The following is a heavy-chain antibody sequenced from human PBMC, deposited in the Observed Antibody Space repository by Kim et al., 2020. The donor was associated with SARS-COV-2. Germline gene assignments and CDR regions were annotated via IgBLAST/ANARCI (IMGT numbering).Heavy chain of an antibody. J-gene: IGHJ6*02. CDR2: IKSKTDGGTT. Sequence: GGSLRLSCAASGFTFSNAWMSWVRQAPGKGLEWVGRIKSKTDGGTTDYAAPVKGRFTISRDDSKNTLYLQMNSLKTEDTAVYYCTTEGGNPNHQYYYYYYGMDVWGQGTTVTVSS. D-gene: IGHD2-15*01. CDR3: TTEGGNPNHQYYYYYYGMDV. CDR1: GFTFSNAW. V-gene: IGHV3-15*01.